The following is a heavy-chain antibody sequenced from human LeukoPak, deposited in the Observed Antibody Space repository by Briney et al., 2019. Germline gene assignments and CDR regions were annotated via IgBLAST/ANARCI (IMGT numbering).Heavy chain of an antibody. D-gene: IGHD2-2*01. CDR2: MNPNSGNT. V-gene: IGHV1-8*01. CDR1: GYTFTSYD. Sequence: ASVKVSCKASGYTFTSYDINWVRQATGQGLEWMGWMNPNSGNTGYAQKFQGRVTMTRNTSISTAYMELSSLRSEDTAAYYCARAPDQLLFSVLGGYYYYYMDVWGKGTTVTVSS. J-gene: IGHJ6*03. CDR3: ARAPDQLLFSVLGGYYYYYMDV.